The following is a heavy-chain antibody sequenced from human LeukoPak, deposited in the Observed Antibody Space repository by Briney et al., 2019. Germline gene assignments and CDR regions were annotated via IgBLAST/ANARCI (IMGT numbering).Heavy chain of an antibody. Sequence: SVKVSCKASGGTFSSYAISWVRQAPGQGLEWMGRIIPILGIANYAQKFQGRVTITADKSTSTAYMELSSLRSEDTAVYYCARDYCSSTSCRRDWFDPWAQGTLVTVSS. CDR1: GGTFSSYA. V-gene: IGHV1-69*04. CDR2: IIPILGIA. J-gene: IGHJ5*02. D-gene: IGHD2-2*01. CDR3: ARDYCSSTSCRRDWFDP.